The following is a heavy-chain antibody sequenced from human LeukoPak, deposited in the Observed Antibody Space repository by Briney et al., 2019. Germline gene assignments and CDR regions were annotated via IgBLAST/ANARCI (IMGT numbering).Heavy chain of an antibody. CDR2: ISGSGGST. J-gene: IGHJ3*02. V-gene: IGHV3-23*01. CDR1: KFNFHNYG. Sequence: GGSLRLSCTTPKFNFHNYGLTWVRQAPGKELEWVSSISGSGGSTQYAASVQGRFTISRDNSKNTLYLQMNSLRAEDTAVYYCAKDPNGDYIGAFDIWGQGTMVTVSS. D-gene: IGHD4-17*01. CDR3: AKDPNGDYIGAFDI.